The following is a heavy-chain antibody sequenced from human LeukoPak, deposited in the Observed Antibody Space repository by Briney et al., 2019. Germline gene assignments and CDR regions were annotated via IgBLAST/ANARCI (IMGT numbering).Heavy chain of an antibody. CDR2: ISGSGGST. J-gene: IGHJ3*02. V-gene: IGHV3-23*01. CDR1: KFNFHNYG. Sequence: GGSLRLSCTTPKFNFHNYGLTWVRQAPGKELEWVSSISGSGGSTQYAASVQGRFTISRDNSKNTLYLQMNSLRAEDTAVYYCAKDPNGDYIGAFDIWGQGTMVTVSS. D-gene: IGHD4-17*01. CDR3: AKDPNGDYIGAFDI.